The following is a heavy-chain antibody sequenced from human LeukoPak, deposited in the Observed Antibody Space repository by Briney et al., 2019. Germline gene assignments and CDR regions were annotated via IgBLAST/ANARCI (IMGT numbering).Heavy chain of an antibody. V-gene: IGHV3-21*01. D-gene: IGHD5-12*01. CDR2: ISSSSSYI. Sequence: GGSLRLSCAASGFTFSSYSMNWVRQAPGKGLEWVSSISSSSSYIYYANSVKGRFTISRDNAKNSLYLQMNSLRAEDTAVYYCARDGYSGSPGFDYWGQGTLVTVSS. J-gene: IGHJ4*02. CDR3: ARDGYSGSPGFDY. CDR1: GFTFSSYS.